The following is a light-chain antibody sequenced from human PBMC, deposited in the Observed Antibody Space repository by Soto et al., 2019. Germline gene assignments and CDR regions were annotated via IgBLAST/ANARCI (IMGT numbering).Light chain of an antibody. V-gene: IGKV3-20*01. CDR1: QSVSNNY. J-gene: IGKJ2*01. Sequence: EIVLTQSPGTLSLSPGERATLSCRASQSVSNNYLAWYQQKPGQAPGLVIYGASSRATGIPDRFSGSGSGTDFTLTISRLEPEDFAVYYCQQYGSSPYTFGQGTKLEIK. CDR2: GAS. CDR3: QQYGSSPYT.